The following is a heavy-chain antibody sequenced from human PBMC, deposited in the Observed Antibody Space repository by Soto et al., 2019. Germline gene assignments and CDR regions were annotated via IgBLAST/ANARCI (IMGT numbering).Heavy chain of an antibody. Sequence: QVQLVQSGAEVKKPGASVKVSCKASGYTFTSYGISWVRQAPGQGLEWMGWISAYNGNTNYAQKLQGRVTMTTDTSTGTAYMELRSLRSDDTAVYYCARVGGGYSYGYHYYYGMDVWGQGTTVTVSS. CDR3: ARVGGGYSYGYHYYYGMDV. J-gene: IGHJ6*02. CDR2: ISAYNGNT. V-gene: IGHV1-18*01. D-gene: IGHD5-18*01. CDR1: GYTFTSYG.